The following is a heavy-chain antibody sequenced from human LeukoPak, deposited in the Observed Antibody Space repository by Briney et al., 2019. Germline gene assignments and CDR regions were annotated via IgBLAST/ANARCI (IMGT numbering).Heavy chain of an antibody. D-gene: IGHD1-26*01. CDR3: ARRRDLYSGSYYPFDY. J-gene: IGHJ4*02. Sequence: GESLKISCKGSGFSFTTYWIGWVRQMPGKGLEWMGIIYPGDSDTRYSPSFQGQVTISADKSISTAYLQWSSLKASDTAMYYCARRRDLYSGSYYPFDYWGQGTLVTVSS. CDR1: GFSFTTYW. V-gene: IGHV5-51*01. CDR2: IYPGDSDT.